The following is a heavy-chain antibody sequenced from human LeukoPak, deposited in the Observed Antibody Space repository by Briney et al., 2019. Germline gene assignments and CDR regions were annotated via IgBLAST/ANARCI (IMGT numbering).Heavy chain of an antibody. CDR1: GFSFNNYW. D-gene: IGHD3-16*01. Sequence: GSLRLSCAASGFSFNNYWMHWVRQAPGKGLVWVSGINGDGSSTNYVHSVKGRFTISRDNAKNSLYLQVNSLRAEDTAVYYCAKGQGGAAFDIWGQGTMVTVSS. J-gene: IGHJ3*02. CDR2: INGDGSST. V-gene: IGHV3-74*01. CDR3: AKGQGGAAFDI.